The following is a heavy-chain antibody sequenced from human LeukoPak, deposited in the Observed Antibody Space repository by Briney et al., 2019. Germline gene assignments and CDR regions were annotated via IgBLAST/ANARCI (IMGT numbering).Heavy chain of an antibody. CDR2: MYYTGNT. CDR1: GLSISSTDFY. Sequence: PSETLSLTCTVSGLSISSTDFYWGWIRQPPGKGLEWIGIMYYTGNTYYKPSLTSRVTIPVDISKHHFSLRLTSMPAADTAVYYCARHPRRGTSGFLGAFDIWGQGTMVTVSP. J-gene: IGHJ3*02. V-gene: IGHV4-39*01. D-gene: IGHD1-14*01. CDR3: ARHPRRGTSGFLGAFDI.